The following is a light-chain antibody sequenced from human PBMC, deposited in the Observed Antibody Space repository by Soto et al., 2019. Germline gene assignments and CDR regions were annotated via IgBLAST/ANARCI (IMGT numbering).Light chain of an antibody. Sequence: EVVLTQSPGTLSLSPGERATLSCRARQSVSSSYLAWYQQKPGQAPRLLIYGASSRATGVPDRFSGSGSGTDLTLTISRLEPEDFAVYYCQQYGSSPGTFGRGTKVEIK. J-gene: IGKJ1*01. CDR1: QSVSSSY. CDR3: QQYGSSPGT. CDR2: GAS. V-gene: IGKV3-20*01.